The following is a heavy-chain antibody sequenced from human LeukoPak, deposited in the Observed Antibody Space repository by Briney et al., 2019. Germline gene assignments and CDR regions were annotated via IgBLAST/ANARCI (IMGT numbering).Heavy chain of an antibody. V-gene: IGHV3-15*01. J-gene: IGHJ4*02. Sequence: GGSLRLSCAASGFTFSNAWMSWVRQAPGKGLEWVGRIKSKTDGGTTDYAAPVKGRFTISRDNAKNSLYLQMNSLRAEDTAVYYCARVRDYVDYWGQGTLVTVSS. CDR2: IKSKTDGGTT. CDR1: GFTFSNAW. CDR3: ARVRDYVDY.